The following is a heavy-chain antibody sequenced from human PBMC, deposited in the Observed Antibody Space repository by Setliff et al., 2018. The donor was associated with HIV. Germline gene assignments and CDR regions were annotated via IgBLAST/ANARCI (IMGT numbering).Heavy chain of an antibody. CDR2: ISGSGGST. Sequence: AGGSLRLSCAASGFTFSSYAMSWVRQAPGKGLEWVSAISGSGGSTYYADSVKGRFTISRDNSKNTLYLQMNSLRAEDTGVYYCHSGYDTEEQSYFDYWGQGALVTVSS. J-gene: IGHJ4*02. D-gene: IGHD5-12*01. V-gene: IGHV3-23*01. CDR3: HSGYDTEEQSYFDY. CDR1: GFTFSSYA.